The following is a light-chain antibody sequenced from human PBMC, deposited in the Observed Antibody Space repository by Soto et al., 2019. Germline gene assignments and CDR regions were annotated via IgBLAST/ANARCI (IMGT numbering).Light chain of an antibody. CDR3: QQRSNWH. J-gene: IGKJ3*01. CDR2: DAS. V-gene: IGKV3D-11*01. CDR1: QGVSSY. Sequence: EIVLTQSPATLSLSPGERATLSCRASQGVSSYLAWYQQKSGQAPRLLIYDASNRATGIPARFSGSGPGTDFTLTTSSLEPEDFAVYYCQQRSNWHFGPGTKVDIK.